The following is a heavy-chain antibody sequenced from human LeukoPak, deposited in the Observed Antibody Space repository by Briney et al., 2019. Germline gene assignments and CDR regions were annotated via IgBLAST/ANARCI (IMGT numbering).Heavy chain of an antibody. CDR1: GVSISIYY. D-gene: IGHD3-22*01. CDR3: ARGPTAMDYYDSSGYYTDY. V-gene: IGHV4-59*01. Sequence: MTSETLSLTCTVSGVSISIYYWSWIRQPPGKGLEWIGYIYHSGRTNYKSSLERRVIMSVDTSKNQFSLKLSSVTAADTAVYYCARGPTAMDYYDSSGYYTDYWGQGTLVTVSS. CDR2: IYHSGRT. J-gene: IGHJ4*02.